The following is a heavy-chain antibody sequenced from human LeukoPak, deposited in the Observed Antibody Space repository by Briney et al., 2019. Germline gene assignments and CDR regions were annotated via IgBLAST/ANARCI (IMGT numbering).Heavy chain of an antibody. V-gene: IGHV4-30-4*08. CDR3: ARDFWSGSTYYMDV. CDR2: IYYSGST. CDR1: GGSISSDDDY. D-gene: IGHD3-3*01. Sequence: SETLSLTCTVSGGSISSDDDYWLWIRQPPGKGLEWIGYIYYSGSTYYNSSLKSRVSISIDTSKNQFSLRLTSVTAADTAMYYCARDFWSGSTYYMDVWGKGTTVTVSS. J-gene: IGHJ6*03.